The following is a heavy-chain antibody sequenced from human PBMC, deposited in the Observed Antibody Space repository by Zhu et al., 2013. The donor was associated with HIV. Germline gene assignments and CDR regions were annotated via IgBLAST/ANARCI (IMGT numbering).Heavy chain of an antibody. Sequence: QVQLVQSGAEVKKPGSSVKVSCKASGGTFSSYAISWVRQAPGQGLEWMGGIIPIFGTANYAQKFQGRVTITADESTSTAYMELSSLRSEDTAVYYCARAVPAAIPLADYGMDVWGQGTTVTVSS. CDR1: GGTFSSYA. D-gene: IGHD2-2*01. V-gene: IGHV1-69*01. CDR2: IIPIFGTA. CDR3: ARAVPAAIPLADYGMDV. J-gene: IGHJ6*02.